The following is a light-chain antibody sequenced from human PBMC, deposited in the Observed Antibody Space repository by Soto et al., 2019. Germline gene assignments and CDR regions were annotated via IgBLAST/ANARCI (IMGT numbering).Light chain of an antibody. Sequence: DIQMTQSPSSLSASIGDGVTITCRASQSINSYLNWYQQKPGKAHKLLISAASNLQSGVPSRFSGSGSGTDFTLTISSLQPEDFATYYCQQSFSTLLITFGQGTRLEIK. CDR3: QQSFSTLLIT. CDR2: AAS. V-gene: IGKV1-39*01. CDR1: QSINSY. J-gene: IGKJ5*01.